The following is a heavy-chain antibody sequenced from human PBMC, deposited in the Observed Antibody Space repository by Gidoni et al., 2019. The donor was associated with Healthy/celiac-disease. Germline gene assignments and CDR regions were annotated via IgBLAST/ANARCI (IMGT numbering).Heavy chain of an antibody. CDR1: GFTFSSYS. CDR3: ARGGVPPLNY. CDR2: IGSSSSYI. V-gene: IGHV3-21*01. J-gene: IGHJ4*02. Sequence: EVQLVESGGGLVKTGGSLRLSGAASGFTFSSYSMNWVRQAPGKGLEWFSSIGSSSSYISYAASVKVRFTISRDNAKNSLYLQMNSLRAEDTAVYYCARGGVPPLNYWGQGTLVTVSS. D-gene: IGHD3-16*01.